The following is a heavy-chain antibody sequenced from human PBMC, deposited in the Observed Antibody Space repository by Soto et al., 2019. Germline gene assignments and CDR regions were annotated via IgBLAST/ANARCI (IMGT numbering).Heavy chain of an antibody. V-gene: IGHV3-23*01. CDR3: AKGYLEQLLVPLAMDV. CDR1: GFTFSSYA. Sequence: LRLSCGASGFTFSSYAMSWVRQAPGKGLEWVSAISGNGADTTYAESVRGRFTISRDNSKDTLYLQMNSLRADDTAVYYCAKGYLEQLLVPLAMDVWGQGTTVTVSS. CDR2: ISGNGADT. J-gene: IGHJ6*02. D-gene: IGHD6-13*01.